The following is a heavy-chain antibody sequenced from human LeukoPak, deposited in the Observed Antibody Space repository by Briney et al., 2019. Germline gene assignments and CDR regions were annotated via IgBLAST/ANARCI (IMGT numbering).Heavy chain of an antibody. J-gene: IGHJ4*02. CDR3: ARLDLLYCSSTSCPDY. V-gene: IGHV1-18*01. CDR2: ISAYNGNT. D-gene: IGHD2-2*01. CDR1: GYTFTSYG. Sequence: ASVKVSCKASGYTFTSYGISWVRQAPGQGLEWMGWISAYNGNTNYAQKPQGRVTMTTDTSTSTAYMELRSLRSDDTAVYYCARLDLLYCSSTSCPDYWGQGTLVTVSS.